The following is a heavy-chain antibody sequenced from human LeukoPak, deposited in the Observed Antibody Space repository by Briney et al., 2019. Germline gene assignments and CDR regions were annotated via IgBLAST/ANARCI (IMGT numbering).Heavy chain of an antibody. Sequence: GGSLRLSCTASGFTFGDYAINWVRQAPGKGLEWVGFIRSKAYGGTTGYAASVKGRFTISRDDSKSIAYLQMNSLKTEDTAVYYCTRYRGYFDYWGQGTLVTVSS. CDR1: GFTFGDYA. J-gene: IGHJ4*02. CDR2: IRSKAYGGTT. CDR3: TRYRGYFDY. V-gene: IGHV3-49*04. D-gene: IGHD3-10*01.